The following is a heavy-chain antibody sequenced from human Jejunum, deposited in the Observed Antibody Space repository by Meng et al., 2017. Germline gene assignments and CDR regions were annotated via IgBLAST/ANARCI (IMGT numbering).Heavy chain of an antibody. D-gene: IGHD2-2*01. V-gene: IGHV1-2*06. J-gene: IGHJ5*02. CDR3: ARDIPVTDCSSTNCPGGFDP. CDR2: INPSSGGT. Sequence: ASVKVSCKASGYTFSGYYIHWVRQAQEQGLEWMGRINPSSGGTKYAQDFLGRVTMNSDTSIRTGYMELSRLTSDDTAVYYCARDIPVTDCSSTNCPGGFDPWGQGTPVTVSS. CDR1: GYTFSGYY.